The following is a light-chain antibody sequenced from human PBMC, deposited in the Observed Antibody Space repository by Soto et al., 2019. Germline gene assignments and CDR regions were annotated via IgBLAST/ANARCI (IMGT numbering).Light chain of an antibody. J-gene: IGKJ1*01. CDR2: KAS. CDR1: QTISSW. Sequence: DIQMTQSPSTLSGSVGDRVTITCRASQTISSWLAWYQQKPGKAPKLLIYKASTLKSGVPSRFSGSGSGTDFTLTISSLQPDDFASYYCQHYTSYSEVFGQGTKVELK. CDR3: QHYTSYSEV. V-gene: IGKV1-5*03.